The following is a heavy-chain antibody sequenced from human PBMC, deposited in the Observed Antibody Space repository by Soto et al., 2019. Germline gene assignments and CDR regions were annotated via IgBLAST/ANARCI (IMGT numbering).Heavy chain of an antibody. D-gene: IGHD4-17*01. CDR2: INAGGST. CDR1: GFTFSSYA. J-gene: IGHJ4*02. CDR3: TKDLKVTTWGYFDS. Sequence: EVQLLESGGVLVQPGGSPRLSCAASGFTFSSYAMSWVRQAPGKGLEWVSAINAGGSTYYTDSVKGRYTISRDISENTLYLQMNSLRAEDTAIYYCTKDLKVTTWGYFDSWGQGTLVTVSS. V-gene: IGHV3-23*01.